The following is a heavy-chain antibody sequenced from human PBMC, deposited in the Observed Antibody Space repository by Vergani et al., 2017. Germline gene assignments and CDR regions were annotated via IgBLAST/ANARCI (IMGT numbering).Heavy chain of an antibody. J-gene: IGHJ6*03. CDR1: GFTFSSYS. V-gene: IGHV3-21*01. D-gene: IGHD6-13*01. CDR3: AGDREQQLVLGVDHYYYYYYMDV. CDR2: ISSSSSYI. Sequence: EVQLVESGGGLVKPGGSLRLSCAASGFTFSSYSMNWVRQAPGKGLEWVSSISSSSSYIYYADSVKGRFTISRDNAKNSLYLQMNSLRAEDTAVYYCAGDREQQLVLGVDHYYYYYYMDVWGKGTTVTVSS.